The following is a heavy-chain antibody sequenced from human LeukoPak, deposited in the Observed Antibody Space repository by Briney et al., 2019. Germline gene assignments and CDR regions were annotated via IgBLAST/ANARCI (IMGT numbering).Heavy chain of an antibody. CDR2: IIPILGIA. Sequence: SVKVSCKASGGTFSSYAISWVRQAPGQGLEWMGRIIPILGIANYAQKFQGRVTITADKSTSTAYMELSSLRSEDTAVYYCARRTRRGYSGYDFRDAFDIWGQGTKVTVSS. CDR3: ARRTRRGYSGYDFRDAFDI. J-gene: IGHJ3*02. D-gene: IGHD5-12*01. CDR1: GGTFSSYA. V-gene: IGHV1-69*04.